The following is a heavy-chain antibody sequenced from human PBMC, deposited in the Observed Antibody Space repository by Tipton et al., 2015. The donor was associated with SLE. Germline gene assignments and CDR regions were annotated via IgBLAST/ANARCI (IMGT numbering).Heavy chain of an antibody. CDR2: IFYTGTT. CDR1: GGSISNYH. J-gene: IGHJ3*02. Sequence: TLSLTCTVSGGSISNYHWSWIRQPPGKGLEFIGYIFYTGTTDYNPSLKSRVTISIDTSKNQFSLKLSSVTAADTAVYYCARDAYDAFDIWGQGTMVTVSS. CDR3: ARDAYDAFDI. V-gene: IGHV4-59*12.